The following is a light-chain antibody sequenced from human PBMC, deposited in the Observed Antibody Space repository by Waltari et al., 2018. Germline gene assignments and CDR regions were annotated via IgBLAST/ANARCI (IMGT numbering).Light chain of an antibody. Sequence: EIVLTQSPGTLSLSPGEIATLSCRASQSIGRYLIWYQQKPGQAPRLLIYGASTRAAGIPDRFSGSGSGTDFSLTISRLEPEDFAVYYCQNHERLPAVFGRGTKVEIK. CDR1: QSIGRY. V-gene: IGKV3-20*01. CDR2: GAS. J-gene: IGKJ1*01. CDR3: QNHERLPAV.